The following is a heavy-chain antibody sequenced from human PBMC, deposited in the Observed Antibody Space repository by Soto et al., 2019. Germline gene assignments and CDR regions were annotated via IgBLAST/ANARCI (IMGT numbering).Heavy chain of an antibody. CDR2: ISGSGGST. V-gene: IGHV3-23*01. CDR1: GFTFSSYA. CDR3: AKAYTPYCSSTSCYVFDY. D-gene: IGHD2-2*01. Sequence: EVQLLESGGGLVQPGGSLRLSCAASGFTFSSYAMSWVRQAPGKGLEWVSAISGSGGSTYYADSVKGRFTNSRDNSKNTLYLQMNSLRAEDTAVYYCAKAYTPYCSSTSCYVFDYWGQGTLVTVSS. J-gene: IGHJ4*02.